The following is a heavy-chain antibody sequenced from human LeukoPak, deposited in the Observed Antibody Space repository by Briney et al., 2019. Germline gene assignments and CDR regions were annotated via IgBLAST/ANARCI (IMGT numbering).Heavy chain of an antibody. V-gene: IGHV1-69*13. CDR2: IIPIFGTA. CDR3: ARGPYCSSTSCYAGELSEMEIDY. Sequence: ASVKVSCKASGYTFTSYAISWVRQAPGQGLEWMGGIIPIFGTANYAQKFQGRVTITADESTSTAYMELSSLRSEDTAVYYCARGPYCSSTSCYAGELSEMEIDYWGQGTLVTVSS. CDR1: GYTFTSYA. D-gene: IGHD2-2*01. J-gene: IGHJ4*02.